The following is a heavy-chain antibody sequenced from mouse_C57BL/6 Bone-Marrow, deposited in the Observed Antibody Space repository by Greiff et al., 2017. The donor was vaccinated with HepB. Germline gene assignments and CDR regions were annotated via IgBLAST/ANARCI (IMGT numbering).Heavy chain of an antibody. CDR2: ISSGGSYT. Sequence: EVQRVESGGDLVKPGGSLKLSCAASGFTFSSYGMSWVRQTPDKRLEWVATISSGGSYTYYPDSMKGRFTISRDNAKNTLYLQMSSLKSEDTAMYYCASRLHGAWFAYWGQGTLVTVSA. D-gene: IGHD2-4*01. CDR1: GFTFSSYG. V-gene: IGHV5-6*01. CDR3: ASRLHGAWFAY. J-gene: IGHJ3*01.